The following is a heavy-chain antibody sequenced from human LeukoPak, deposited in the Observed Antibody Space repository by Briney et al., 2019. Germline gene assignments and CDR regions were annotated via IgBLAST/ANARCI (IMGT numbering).Heavy chain of an antibody. CDR1: GGSISSGGYY. CDR3: ARVRPYSSSWYDDY. Sequence: PSETLSLTCTVSGGSISSGGYYWSWLRQHPGKGLEWIGYIYYSGSTYYYPSLKSRVTISVDTSKNQFSLKLSSVTAADTAVYYCARVRPYSSSWYDDYWGQGTLVTVSS. D-gene: IGHD6-13*01. CDR2: IYYSGST. J-gene: IGHJ4*02. V-gene: IGHV4-31*03.